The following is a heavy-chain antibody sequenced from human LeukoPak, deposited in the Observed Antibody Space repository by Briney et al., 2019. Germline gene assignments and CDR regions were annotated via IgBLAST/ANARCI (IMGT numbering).Heavy chain of an antibody. Sequence: SETQSLTCTVSGGSISSSSYYWGWIRQPPGKGLEWIGSIYHSGSTYYNPSLKSRVTISVDTPKNQFSLKLTSVTAADTAVYYYAKSLLWFGESWLDYWGQGTLVTVSS. J-gene: IGHJ4*02. D-gene: IGHD3-10*01. CDR3: AKSLLWFGESWLDY. CDR1: GGSISSSSYY. V-gene: IGHV4-39*07. CDR2: IYHSGST.